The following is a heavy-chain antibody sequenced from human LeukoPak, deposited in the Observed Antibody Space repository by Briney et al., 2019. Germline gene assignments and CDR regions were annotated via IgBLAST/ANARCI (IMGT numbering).Heavy chain of an antibody. CDR1: GYTFTSYD. J-gene: IGHJ4*02. Sequence: ASVKVSCKASGYTFTSYDINWVRQAPGQGLEWMGWMNANSGNTGYAQKFQGRVTMTRATSISTAYMELSSLRSEDTAVYYCGRSGGYHPIDSWGQGTLVTVSS. D-gene: IGHD5-12*01. V-gene: IGHV1-8*01. CDR3: GRSGGYHPIDS. CDR2: MNANSGNT.